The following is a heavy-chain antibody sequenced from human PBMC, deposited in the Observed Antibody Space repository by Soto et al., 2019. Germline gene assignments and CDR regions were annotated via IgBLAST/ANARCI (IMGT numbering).Heavy chain of an antibody. V-gene: IGHV3-48*01. CDR1: GFTFSSYS. CDR3: ARIGRLRWGDD. Sequence: PGGSLRLSCAASGFTFSSYSMNWVRQAPGKGLEWVSYISSSSSTIYYADSVRGRFTISRDNAKNSLYLQMNSLRAEDTAVYYCARIGRLRWGDDRGQRTPVTVSS. J-gene: IGHJ4*02. CDR2: ISSSSSTI. D-gene: IGHD4-17*01.